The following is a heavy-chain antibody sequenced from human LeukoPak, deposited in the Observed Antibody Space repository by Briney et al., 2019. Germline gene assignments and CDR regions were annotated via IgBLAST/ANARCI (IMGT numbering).Heavy chain of an antibody. CDR2: INDSGDST. CDR3: ATAYCSSTSCPT. Sequence: PGGSLSLSCAASGFTFSSYAMSWVRQAPGKGLEWVSSINDSGDSTYYADSVKGRFTISRDNYKNTLYLLMNNLRAEDTAIFYCATAYCSSTSCPTWGQGTLVTVSS. V-gene: IGHV3-23*01. CDR1: GFTFSSYA. D-gene: IGHD2-2*01. J-gene: IGHJ5*02.